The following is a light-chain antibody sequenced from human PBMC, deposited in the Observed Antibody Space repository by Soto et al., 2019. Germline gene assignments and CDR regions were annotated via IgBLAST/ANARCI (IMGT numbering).Light chain of an antibody. V-gene: IGKV1-33*01. CDR1: QDISNY. Sequence: DIQMTQSPSSLSASVGDKVTITCQASQDISNYLNWYQQKPGKAPKLLIYDASSSETGVPSRFSGSGSGTDLTFTISSLQPEDIATYYCQQFDDLPLTFGGGTRVEI. CDR2: DAS. J-gene: IGKJ4*01. CDR3: QQFDDLPLT.